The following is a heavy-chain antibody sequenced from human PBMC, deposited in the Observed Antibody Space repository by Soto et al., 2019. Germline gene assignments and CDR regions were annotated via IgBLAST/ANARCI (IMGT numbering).Heavy chain of an antibody. CDR2: IYYSGST. V-gene: IGHV4-59*01. D-gene: IGHD2-15*01. CDR1: GGSISSYY. J-gene: IGHJ5*02. CDR3: AREYSDRADWYDP. Sequence: SETLSLTCTVSGGSISSYYWSWIRQPPGKGLEWIGYIYYSGSTNYNPSLKSRVTISVDTSKNQFSLKLSPVTAADTAVYYCAREYSDRADWYDPWGQGTLVTVSS.